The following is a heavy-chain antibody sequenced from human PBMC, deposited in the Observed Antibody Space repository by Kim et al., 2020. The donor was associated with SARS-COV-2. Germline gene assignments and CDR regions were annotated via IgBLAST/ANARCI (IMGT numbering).Heavy chain of an antibody. D-gene: IGHD2-2*01. V-gene: IGHV3-30-3*01. Sequence: GGSLRLSCAASGFTFSSYAMHWVRQAPGKGLEWVAVISYDGSNKYYADSVKGRFTISRDNSKNTLYLQMNSLRAEDTAVYYCARGENQLPRHYYYYYMDVWGKGTTVTVSS. CDR1: GFTFSSYA. CDR2: ISYDGSNK. CDR3: ARGENQLPRHYYYYYMDV. J-gene: IGHJ6*03.